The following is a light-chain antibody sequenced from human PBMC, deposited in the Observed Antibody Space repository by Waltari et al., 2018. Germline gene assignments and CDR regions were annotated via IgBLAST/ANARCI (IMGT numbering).Light chain of an antibody. CDR2: DVF. Sequence: QSALTQPASVSGSPGQSITISCTGTRSDVGFYNYVPWYQQHPGRAPKPVIYDVFERPSVVSNRFSGSKSGNTASLTISGLQAEDEADYYCNSYTGSSSWVFGGGTKLTVL. CDR1: RSDVGFYNY. J-gene: IGLJ3*02. V-gene: IGLV2-14*01. CDR3: NSYTGSSSWV.